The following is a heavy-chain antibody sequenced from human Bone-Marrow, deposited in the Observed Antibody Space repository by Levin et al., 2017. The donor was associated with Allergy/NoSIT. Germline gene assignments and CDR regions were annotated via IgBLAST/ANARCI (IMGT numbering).Heavy chain of an antibody. V-gene: IGHV1-8*01. Sequence: GESLKISCKASGYTFTSYDINWVRQATGQGLEWMGWMNPNSGNTGYAQNFQGRVTMTRNTSISTAYMELSSLRSEDTAVYYCARAPRRVVVSGEYYFDYWGQGTLVTVSS. CDR2: MNPNSGNT. CDR3: ARAPRRVVVSGEYYFDY. CDR1: GYTFTSYD. J-gene: IGHJ4*02. D-gene: IGHD3-22*01.